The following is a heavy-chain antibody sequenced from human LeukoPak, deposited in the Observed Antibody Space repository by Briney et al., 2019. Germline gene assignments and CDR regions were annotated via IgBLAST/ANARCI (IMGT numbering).Heavy chain of an antibody. CDR3: AREFGELYFDY. D-gene: IGHD3-10*01. Sequence: ASVKVSCKASGYTFTGYYMHWVRQAPGQGLEWMGWINPNSGGTTYAQKFQGWVTMTRDTSISTAYMELSRLRSDDTAVYYCAREFGELYFDYWGQGTLVTVSS. V-gene: IGHV1-2*04. CDR1: GYTFTGYY. CDR2: INPNSGGT. J-gene: IGHJ4*02.